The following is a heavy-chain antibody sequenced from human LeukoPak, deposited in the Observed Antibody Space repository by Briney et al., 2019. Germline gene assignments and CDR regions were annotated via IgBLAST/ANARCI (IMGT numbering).Heavy chain of an antibody. J-gene: IGHJ4*02. D-gene: IGHD6-19*01. V-gene: IGHV3-21*01. CDR3: ARDLPADEQWLSRD. Sequence: PGGSLRLSCAASGFTFSSYSMNWVRQAPGKGLEWVSSISSSSSYIYYADSVKGRFTISRDNAKNSLYLQMNSLRAEDTAVYYCARDLPADEQWLSRDWGQGTLVTVSS. CDR1: GFTFSSYS. CDR2: ISSSSSYI.